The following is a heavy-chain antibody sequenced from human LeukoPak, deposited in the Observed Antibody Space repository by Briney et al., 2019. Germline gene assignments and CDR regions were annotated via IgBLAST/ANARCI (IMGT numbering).Heavy chain of an antibody. J-gene: IGHJ5*02. CDR1: GGSFSGYY. CDR3: ARGVFGRFDP. CDR2: INHSGST. D-gene: IGHD3-10*01. Sequence: SSETLSLTCAVYGGSFSGYYWSWIRQPPGKGLEWIGEINHSGSTNYNPSLKSRVTISVDTSKNQFFLNLNSVTAADTAAYYCARGVFGRFDPWGQGTLVTVSS. V-gene: IGHV4-34*01.